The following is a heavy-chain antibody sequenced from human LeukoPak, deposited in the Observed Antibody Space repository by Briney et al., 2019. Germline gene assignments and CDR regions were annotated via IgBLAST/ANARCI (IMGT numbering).Heavy chain of an antibody. J-gene: IGHJ4*02. V-gene: IGHV4-59*01. CDR2: VYYSGST. D-gene: IGHD1-26*01. CDR3: ARGDKSGNYGYYFDY. CDR1: RGSISSYY. Sequence: SETLSLTCTVSRGSISSYYWTWIRQPPGKVLEWIGYVYYSGSTNYNPSLKSRVTISVDTSKNQFSLKLPSVTAADTAVYYCARGDKSGNYGYYFDYWGQGALVTVSS.